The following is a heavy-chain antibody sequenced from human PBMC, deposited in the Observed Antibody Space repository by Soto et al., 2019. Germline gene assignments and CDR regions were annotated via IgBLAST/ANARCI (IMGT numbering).Heavy chain of an antibody. CDR2: IYYSGST. CDR3: ARAIFGVVPYYYYMDV. D-gene: IGHD3-3*01. CDR1: GGSISSYY. J-gene: IGHJ6*03. Sequence: PSETLSLTCTVSGGSISSYYWSWIRQPPGKGLEWIGYIYYSGSTNYNPSLKSRVTISVDTSKNQFSLKLSSVTAADTAVYYCARAIFGVVPYYYYMDVWGKGTTVTVSS. V-gene: IGHV4-59*01.